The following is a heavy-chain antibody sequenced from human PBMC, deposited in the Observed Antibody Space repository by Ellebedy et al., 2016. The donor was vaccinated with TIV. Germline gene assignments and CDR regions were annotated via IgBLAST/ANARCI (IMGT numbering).Heavy chain of an antibody. CDR3: ARDLIPSVVGGGDAFDI. V-gene: IGHV1-46*01. Sequence: ASVKVSXKTSGDTFSTHFMHWVRQAPRQGLEWMGIINPSGGGAIYAQRFQDRVTMTGDTPTSTVYMELNSLTSEDTAVYYCARDLIPSVVGGGDAFDIWGQGTMVTVSS. CDR1: GDTFSTHF. D-gene: IGHD2-15*01. CDR2: INPSGGGA. J-gene: IGHJ3*02.